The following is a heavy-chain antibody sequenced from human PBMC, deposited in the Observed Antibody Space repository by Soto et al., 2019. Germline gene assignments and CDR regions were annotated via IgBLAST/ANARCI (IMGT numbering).Heavy chain of an antibody. CDR1: GGSISSYY. J-gene: IGHJ6*03. CDR2: IYYSGST. D-gene: IGHD3-3*01. CDR3: ARDSPVLRFLDEYYYYMDV. Sequence: TSETLSLTCTVSGGSISSYYWSWIRQPPGKGLKWIGYIYYSGSTNYNPSLKSRVTISVDTSKNQFSLKLSSVTAADTAVYYCARDSPVLRFLDEYYYYMDVWGKVTTVTVSS. V-gene: IGHV4-59*01.